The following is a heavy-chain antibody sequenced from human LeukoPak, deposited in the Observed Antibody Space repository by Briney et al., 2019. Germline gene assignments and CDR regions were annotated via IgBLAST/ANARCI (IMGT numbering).Heavy chain of an antibody. CDR3: TSFDY. CDR2: INPSGGST. Sequence: GASVKVSCKASGYTFTNYYVHWVRQAPGQGLEWMGLINPSGGSTSYAQKFQGRVTMTRDMSTNTLYMDLSSLKSEDTAVYYCTSFDYWGQGTLVTVSS. J-gene: IGHJ4*02. V-gene: IGHV1-46*01. CDR1: GYTFTNYY.